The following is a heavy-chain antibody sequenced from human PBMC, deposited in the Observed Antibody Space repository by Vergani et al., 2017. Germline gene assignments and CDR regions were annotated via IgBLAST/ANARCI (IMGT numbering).Heavy chain of an antibody. V-gene: IGHV3-30*02. CDR2: IRYDESYK. Sequence: QVQLVESGGGVVQPGGSLRLSCAASGFTFSSYGMHWVRQAPGKGLEWVAFIRYDESYKYYADSVKGRFTISRDNSKNTLYLQMNSLRAEDTAVYYCAKEQWELLDYGGQGTLVTVSS. CDR1: GFTFSSYG. J-gene: IGHJ4*02. CDR3: AKEQWELLDY. D-gene: IGHD1-26*01.